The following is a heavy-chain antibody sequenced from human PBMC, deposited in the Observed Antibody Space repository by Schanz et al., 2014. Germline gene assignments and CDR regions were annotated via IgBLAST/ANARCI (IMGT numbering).Heavy chain of an antibody. CDR1: GYSINTSDW. J-gene: IGHJ3*02. CDR2: IYYSGRT. V-gene: IGHV4-28*07. Sequence: QVQLQESGPGLVKPSDTLSLTCAVSGYSINTSDWWGWIRQPPGKGLEWIGYIYYSGRTYYNPSLKSRVTMAVDTSKNQFSLKLRSVTAVDTAVYYCASKGLTTDAFDIWGQGTMVTVSS. CDR3: ASKGLTTDAFDI. D-gene: IGHD2-8*01.